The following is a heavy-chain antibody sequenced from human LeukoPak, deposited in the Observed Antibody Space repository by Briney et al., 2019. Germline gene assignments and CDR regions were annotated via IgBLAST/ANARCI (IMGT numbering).Heavy chain of an antibody. Sequence: TWSLTGIFSGGSIKNGGYYWSWFRRHPGRGLEWIGYIYYSGSSYYNPSLRSRVTISVDTSKNHFSLKLSSVTAADTAVYYCARNRDGYNSFDYWGQGTLVTVSS. CDR3: ARNRDGYNSFDY. J-gene: IGHJ4*02. CDR2: IYYSGSS. V-gene: IGHV4-31*03. D-gene: IGHD5-24*01. CDR1: GGSIKNGGYY.